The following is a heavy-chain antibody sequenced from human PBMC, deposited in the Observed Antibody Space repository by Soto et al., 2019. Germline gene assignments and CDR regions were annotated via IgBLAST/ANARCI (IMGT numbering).Heavy chain of an antibody. CDR3: AREPFCGVQLTFDY. CDR1: GGTFSSYT. V-gene: IGHV1-69*08. D-gene: IGHD2-21*01. Sequence: QVQLVQSGAEVKKPGSSVKVSCKASGGTFSSYTISWVRQAPGQGLQWMGRIIPILGIANYAQKFQGRVKITADKPTSTAYMELSSLRSEDTAVYYCAREPFCGVQLTFDYWGQGTLVTVSS. CDR2: IIPILGIA. J-gene: IGHJ4*02.